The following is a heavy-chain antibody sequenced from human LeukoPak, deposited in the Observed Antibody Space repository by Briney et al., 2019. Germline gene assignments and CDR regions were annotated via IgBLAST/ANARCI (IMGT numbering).Heavy chain of an antibody. Sequence: SETLSLTCTVSGGSISSYYWSWIRQPAGKGLEWIGRIYTSGSTNYNPSLKSRVTMSVDTSKNQFSLKLSSVTAADTAVYYCASTYYDFWSGYSWDNYYYYYMDVWGKGTTVTVSS. J-gene: IGHJ6*03. CDR1: GGSISSYY. V-gene: IGHV4-4*07. D-gene: IGHD3-3*01. CDR3: ASTYYDFWSGYSWDNYYYYYMDV. CDR2: IYTSGST.